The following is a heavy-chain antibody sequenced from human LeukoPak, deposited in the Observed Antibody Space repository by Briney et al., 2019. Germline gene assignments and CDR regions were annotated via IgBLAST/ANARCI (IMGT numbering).Heavy chain of an antibody. D-gene: IGHD3-9*01. CDR3: AREERYSDLNWFDP. V-gene: IGHV3-48*03. Sequence: GGSLRPSCAASGFTFSSYEMNWVRQAPGKGLEWVSYISSSGSTIYYADSVKGRFTISRDNSKNTLYLQMNSLRAEDTAVYYCAREERYSDLNWFDPWGQGTLVTVSS. CDR1: GFTFSSYE. CDR2: ISSSGSTI. J-gene: IGHJ5*02.